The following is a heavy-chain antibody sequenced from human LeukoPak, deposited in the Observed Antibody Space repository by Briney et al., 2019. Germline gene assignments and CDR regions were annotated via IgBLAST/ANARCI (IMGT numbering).Heavy chain of an antibody. CDR1: GGSFSGYY. CDR2: INHSGST. Sequence: SEILSLTCAVYGGSFSGYYWSWIRQPPGKGLEWIGEINHSGSTNYNPSLKSRVTISVDTSKNQFSLKLSSVTAADTAVYYCARSVGYSSSPSNWFDPWGQGTLVTVSS. D-gene: IGHD6-6*01. CDR3: ARSVGYSSSPSNWFDP. J-gene: IGHJ5*02. V-gene: IGHV4-34*01.